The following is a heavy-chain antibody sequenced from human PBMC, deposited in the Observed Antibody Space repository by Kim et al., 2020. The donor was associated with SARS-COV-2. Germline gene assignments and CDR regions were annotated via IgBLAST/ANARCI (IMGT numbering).Heavy chain of an antibody. CDR3: ARATAVSHGETDY. CDR1: GFTFDTYG. Sequence: GGSLRLSCAASGFTFDTYGMHWVRQAPGKGLEWVTVIWFDGSHGYYADSVKGRFTISRDNSKNTLYLQMNSLRAEDTAVYYCARATAVSHGETDYWGQGTLVTVSS. V-gene: IGHV3-33*01. CDR2: IWFDGSHG. J-gene: IGHJ4*02. D-gene: IGHD4-4*01.